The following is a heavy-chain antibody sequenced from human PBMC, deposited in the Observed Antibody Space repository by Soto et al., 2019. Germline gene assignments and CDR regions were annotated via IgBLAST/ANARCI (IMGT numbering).Heavy chain of an antibody. CDR2: IVPIFGKA. V-gene: IGHV1-69*06. Sequence: SVKVSCKASGGTFSSYAISWVRQSPGQGLEWMGGIVPIFGKANYAQKFQGRVTITADKSTSTGDMELSRLRSEDTAVYYCVSDYSRTSVDYWGQGTRVTVSS. D-gene: IGHD6-13*01. CDR3: VSDYSRTSVDY. CDR1: GGTFSSYA. J-gene: IGHJ4*02.